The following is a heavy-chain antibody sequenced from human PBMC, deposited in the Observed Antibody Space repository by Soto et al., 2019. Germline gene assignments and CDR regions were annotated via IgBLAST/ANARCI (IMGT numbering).Heavy chain of an antibody. D-gene: IGHD3-22*01. CDR1: GGSISSGNYY. V-gene: IGHV4-30-4*01. J-gene: IGHJ5*02. CDR3: AREEYYYDSSGYRIAGFDP. Sequence: QVQLQESGPGLVKPSQTLSLTCTVSGGSISSGNYYWSWIRQPPGKGLEWSGYIYYSGSTYYNPSLKSRVTIAVDTSKNQFSLKLSSVTAADTAVYYCAREEYYYDSSGYRIAGFDPWGQGTLVTVSS. CDR2: IYYSGST.